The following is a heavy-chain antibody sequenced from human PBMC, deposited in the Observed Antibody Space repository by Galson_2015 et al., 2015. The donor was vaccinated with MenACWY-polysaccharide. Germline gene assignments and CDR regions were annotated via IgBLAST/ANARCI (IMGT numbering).Heavy chain of an antibody. J-gene: IGHJ4*02. CDR2: ISFSGGHR. Sequence: SLRLSCAASGFTFSSYAMTWVRQAPGKGLQWVSAISFSGGHRHYADSVKGRFTISRDNSKDTVYLQMDNLRAEDTAVYYCEKVSVFCSDATCYADDWGQGTLVTVSS. D-gene: IGHD2-15*01. CDR3: EKVSVFCSDATCYADD. CDR1: GFTFSSYA. V-gene: IGHV3-23*01.